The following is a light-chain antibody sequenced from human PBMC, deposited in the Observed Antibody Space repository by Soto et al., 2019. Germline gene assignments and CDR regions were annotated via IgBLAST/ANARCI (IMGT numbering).Light chain of an antibody. Sequence: QSALTQPASVSGSPGQSIAISCTGSSSDVGGYKYVSWYQQHPGKAPKLMIYDVSNRPSGVSDRFSGSKSGNTASLTISGLQSEDEADYYCSSYKRSNSYVFGTGPKVTVL. J-gene: IGLJ1*01. CDR2: DVS. CDR3: SSYKRSNSYV. CDR1: SSDVGGYKY. V-gene: IGLV2-14*03.